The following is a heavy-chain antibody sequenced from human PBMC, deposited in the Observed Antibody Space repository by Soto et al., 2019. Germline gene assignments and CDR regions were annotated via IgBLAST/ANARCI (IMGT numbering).Heavy chain of an antibody. CDR2: IRSKAYGETT. J-gene: IGHJ6*02. CDR3: TRYTYTSRYSYFGMDV. Sequence: LRLSCTCFGFTFGDYAISWSRQAPGKGLEWVGVIRSKAYGETTDYGASVKGRFTILRDDSKSIAYLQLNSLQSEDTGVYYCTRYTYTSRYSYFGMDVWGHGTAVTVSS. CDR1: GFTFGDYA. D-gene: IGHD2-2*01. V-gene: IGHV3-49*03.